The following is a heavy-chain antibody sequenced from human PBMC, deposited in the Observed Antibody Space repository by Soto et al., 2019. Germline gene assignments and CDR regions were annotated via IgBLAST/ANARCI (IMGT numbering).Heavy chain of an antibody. V-gene: IGHV1-18*04. Sequence: ASVKVSCKASGYTFTNYGITWVRQAPGRGLEWMGWSSTYNSNTNYAQRFRGRVTMTTDRGTSTGYMELRSLTSEDTAVYFCARRSDSSGRPFDIWGQGTLVTVSS. J-gene: IGHJ4*02. CDR2: SSTYNSNT. CDR1: GYTFTNYG. CDR3: ARRSDSSGRPFDI. D-gene: IGHD3-22*01.